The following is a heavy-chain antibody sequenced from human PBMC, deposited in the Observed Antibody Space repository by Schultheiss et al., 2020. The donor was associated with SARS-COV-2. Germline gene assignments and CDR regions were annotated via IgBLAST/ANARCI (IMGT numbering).Heavy chain of an antibody. Sequence: GSLRLSCTVSNDSIISAYYWVWIRQTPGKGLEWIGSIDHSGSTYYTPSLRRRISMSVDTSKNQFSLQLRSVTAADTAVYYCARDARYSYGGDAFDIWGQGTMVTVSS. CDR3: ARDARYSYGGDAFDI. V-gene: IGHV4-38-2*02. J-gene: IGHJ3*02. D-gene: IGHD5-18*01. CDR2: IDHSGST. CDR1: NDSIISAYY.